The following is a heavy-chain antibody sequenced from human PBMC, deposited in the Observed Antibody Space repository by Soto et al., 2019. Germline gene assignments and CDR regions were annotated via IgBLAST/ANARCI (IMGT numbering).Heavy chain of an antibody. CDR3: ARNIAVAGDIYFDY. J-gene: IGHJ4*02. CDR2: INPNSGGT. CDR1: GYTFTGYY. V-gene: IGHV1-2*04. Sequence: ASVKVSCKASGYTFTGYYMHWVRQAPGQGLEWMGWINPNSGGTNYAQKFQGWVTMTRDTSISTAYMELSRLRSDDTAVYYCARNIAVAGDIYFDYWGQGTLVTVSS. D-gene: IGHD6-19*01.